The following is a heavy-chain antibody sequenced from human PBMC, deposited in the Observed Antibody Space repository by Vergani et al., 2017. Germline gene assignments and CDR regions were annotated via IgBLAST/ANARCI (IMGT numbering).Heavy chain of an antibody. CDR3: ARPTNHSDS. D-gene: IGHD5-12*01. J-gene: IGHJ4*02. V-gene: IGHV5-51*03. CDR1: EYSFGNYW. Sequence: EVELVPSGPEMRTPGESLKISCKCSEYSFGNYWIGWVRQLPGKGLEWMGIIYPAASYTRYSPSFQCQVTISADTSLSTAFLPWDSLKASDTALYYCARPTNHSDSWGQGTLVTV. CDR2: IYPAASYT.